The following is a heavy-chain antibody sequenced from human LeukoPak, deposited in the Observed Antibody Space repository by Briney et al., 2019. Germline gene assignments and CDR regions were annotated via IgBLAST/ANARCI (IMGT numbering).Heavy chain of an antibody. Sequence: PGGSLRLSCAASGFTFSSYDMRWVRQAPGKGLEWVSAIGTAGDTYYPGSVKGRFTISRENAKKSLYLQVNRLRAGDTAVYYCARDGAYCSGVSCYSLAFDIWGEGTRVTVSS. CDR3: ARDGAYCSGVSCYSLAFDI. V-gene: IGHV3-13*01. CDR1: GFTFSSYD. CDR2: IGTAGDT. D-gene: IGHD2-15*01. J-gene: IGHJ3*02.